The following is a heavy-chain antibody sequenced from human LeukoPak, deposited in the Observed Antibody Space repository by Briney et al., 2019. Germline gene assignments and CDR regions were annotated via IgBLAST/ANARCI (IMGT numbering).Heavy chain of an antibody. V-gene: IGHV3-20*04. Sequence: GGSLRLSCAASGFTFDDYGMSWVRQAPGKGLEWVSGINWNGGSTGYADSVKGRFTISRDNAKNSLYLQMNSLRAEDTALYYCARVSCSSTSCYGGYYYYMDVWGKGTTVTVSS. J-gene: IGHJ6*03. CDR3: ARVSCSSTSCYGGYYYYMDV. CDR2: INWNGGST. D-gene: IGHD2-2*01. CDR1: GFTFDDYG.